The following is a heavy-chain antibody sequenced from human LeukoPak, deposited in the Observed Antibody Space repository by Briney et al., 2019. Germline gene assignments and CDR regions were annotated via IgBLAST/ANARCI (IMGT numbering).Heavy chain of an antibody. J-gene: IGHJ5*02. Sequence: PGRSLRLSCAASGFTFSSYGMHWVRQAPGKGLEWVAVISYDGNNKYYADSVKGRFTVSRDNSKNTLYLQMNSLRAEDTAVYYCAKGGTYYDFWSGYNWFDPWAREPWSPSPQ. CDR1: GFTFSSYG. CDR3: AKGGTYYDFWSGYNWFDP. CDR2: ISYDGNNK. V-gene: IGHV3-30*18. D-gene: IGHD3-3*01.